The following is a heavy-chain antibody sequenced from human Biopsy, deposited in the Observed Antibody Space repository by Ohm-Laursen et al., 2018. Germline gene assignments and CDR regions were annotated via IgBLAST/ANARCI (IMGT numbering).Heavy chain of an antibody. CDR1: GRTFSDYR. Sequence: SDTLSLTCIVFGRTFSDYRWTWIRQPPGKGLEWIGQINQSGSTTYNPSLKSRVTISADASKYEFSLRLTSVTAADTAVYFCGNEVYGRDYWGLGARVTVSS. CDR3: GNEVYGRDY. CDR2: INQSGST. D-gene: IGHD4-17*01. V-gene: IGHV4-34*08. J-gene: IGHJ4*01.